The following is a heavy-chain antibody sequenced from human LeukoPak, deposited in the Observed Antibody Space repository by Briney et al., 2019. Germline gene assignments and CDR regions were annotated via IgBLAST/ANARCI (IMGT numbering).Heavy chain of an antibody. D-gene: IGHD2-2*02. CDR1: GFTFSSYS. CDR3: ASSPAAIPNYYYYMDV. CDR2: ISSSSSTI. V-gene: IGHV3-48*04. Sequence: GSLRLSCAASGFTFSSYSMNWVRQAPRKGLEWVSYISSSSSTIYYADSVKGRFTISRDNAKNSLYLQMNSLRAEDTAVYYCASSPAAIPNYYYYMDVWGKGTTVTVSS. J-gene: IGHJ6*03.